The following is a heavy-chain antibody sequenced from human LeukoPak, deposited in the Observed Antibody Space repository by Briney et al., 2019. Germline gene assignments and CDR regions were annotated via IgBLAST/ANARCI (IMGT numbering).Heavy chain of an antibody. Sequence: GGSQRLSCATSGFNFSDSRMTWIRQAPGKGLEWVANVNRDGTERKFLASVEGRFTISRDNAKKSLDLQMKSLSPQDTAVYFCVKGDWYFEYWGQGILVTVSP. CDR1: GFNFSDSR. V-gene: IGHV3-7*05. CDR3: VKGDWYFEY. CDR2: VNRDGTER. D-gene: IGHD2-21*01. J-gene: IGHJ4*02.